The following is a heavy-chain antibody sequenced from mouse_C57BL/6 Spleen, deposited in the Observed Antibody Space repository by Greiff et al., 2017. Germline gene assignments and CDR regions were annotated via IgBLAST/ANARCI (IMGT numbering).Heavy chain of an antibody. CDR1: GFSFNTYA. V-gene: IGHV10-1*01. Sequence: DVQLVESGGGLVQPKGSLKLSCAASGFSFNTYAMNWVRQAPGKGLEWVARIRSKSNNYATYYADSVKDRFTISRDDSESMLYLQMNNLKTEDTAMYYCVRQGNYYFDYWGQGTTLTVSS. CDR3: VRQGNYYFDY. J-gene: IGHJ2*01. CDR2: IRSKSNNYAT.